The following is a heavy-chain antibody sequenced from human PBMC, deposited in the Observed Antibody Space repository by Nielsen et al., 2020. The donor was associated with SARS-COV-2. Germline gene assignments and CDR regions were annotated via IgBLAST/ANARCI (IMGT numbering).Heavy chain of an antibody. D-gene: IGHD4-17*01. Sequence: GESLKISRAASGFTFSSYSMNWVRQAPGKGLEWVSSISSSSSYIYYADSVKGRFTISRDNAKNSLYLQMNSLRAEDTAVYYCARGRYGDYLLSWFDPWGQGTLVTVSS. J-gene: IGHJ5*02. V-gene: IGHV3-21*01. CDR3: ARGRYGDYLLSWFDP. CDR1: GFTFSSYS. CDR2: ISSSSSYI.